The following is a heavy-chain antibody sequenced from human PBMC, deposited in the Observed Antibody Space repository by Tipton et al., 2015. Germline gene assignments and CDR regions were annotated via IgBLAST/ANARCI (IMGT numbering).Heavy chain of an antibody. CDR3: ARWPYYGSGIYYSNWFDP. D-gene: IGHD3-10*01. Sequence: QSGAEVKKPGASVRVSCKASGYTFTSYFIHWVRQAPGQGPEWMGIINPSGGSTNYAQKLLQGRVTFTADESTSTAYMELSSLRSEDTAVYYCARWPYYGSGIYYSNWFDPWGQGTLVTVSS. V-gene: IGHV1-46*01. J-gene: IGHJ5*02. CDR1: GYTFTSYF. CDR2: INPSGGST.